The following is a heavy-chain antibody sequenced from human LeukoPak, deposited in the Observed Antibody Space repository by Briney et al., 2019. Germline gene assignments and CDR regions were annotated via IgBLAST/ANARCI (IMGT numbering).Heavy chain of an antibody. J-gene: IGHJ4*02. CDR1: GGSISSYY. CDR2: VYYSGST. Sequence: SETLSLTCTVSGGSISSYYWSWIRQPPGKGLEWIGYVYYSGSTKYNPSLKSRVTISVDTSKNQFSLKLSSVAAADTAVYYCARHWGTTVVSPLTAWDYWGQGTLVTVSS. D-gene: IGHD4-23*01. V-gene: IGHV4-59*08. CDR3: ARHWGTTVVSPLTAWDY.